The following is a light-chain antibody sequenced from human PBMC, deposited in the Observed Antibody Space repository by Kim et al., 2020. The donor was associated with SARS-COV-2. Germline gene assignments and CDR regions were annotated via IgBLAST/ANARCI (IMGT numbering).Light chain of an antibody. CDR3: QQYNSYTWT. Sequence: ASVGDRVTITCRASQSISSWLAWYQQKPGKAPKHLIYKASSLESGVPSRFSGSGSGTECTLAISSLQPDDFATYYCQQYNSYTWTFGQGTKVDIK. CDR1: QSISSW. V-gene: IGKV1-5*03. J-gene: IGKJ1*01. CDR2: KAS.